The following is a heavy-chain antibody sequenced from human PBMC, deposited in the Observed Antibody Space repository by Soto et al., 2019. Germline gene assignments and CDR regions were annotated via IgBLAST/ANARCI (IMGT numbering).Heavy chain of an antibody. D-gene: IGHD3-10*01. Sequence: EVQLLESGGNLVQPGGSLRLSCAASGFTFNSYAMSWVRQSPGEALEWVSTLSGPGFNTYYADPVKGRFTISRDNSKNTLYLQMDSLRVEDTATYYCARVVKGVGGVIRRFDYWGQGTLVTVSS. CDR1: GFTFNSYA. CDR3: ARVVKGVGGVIRRFDY. V-gene: IGHV3-23*01. CDR2: LSGPGFNT. J-gene: IGHJ4*02.